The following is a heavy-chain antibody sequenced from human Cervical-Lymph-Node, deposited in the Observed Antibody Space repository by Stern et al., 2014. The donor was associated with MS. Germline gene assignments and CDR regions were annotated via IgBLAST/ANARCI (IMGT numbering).Heavy chain of an antibody. V-gene: IGHV1-69*01. CDR2: VFPVFGTP. CDR1: GGTFSKFP. Sequence: QVQLVQSGAEVMKPWSSVKVSCKASGGTFSKFPSSWVRQAPGQGLEWMGGVFPVFGTPTYAQEFRGRVTITADVSTSTVYMELSSLRSDDTAVYYCALSSETSDRWYSLGYDLWGQGTLVTVSS. J-gene: IGHJ5*02. D-gene: IGHD6-13*01. CDR3: ALSSETSDRWYSLGYDL.